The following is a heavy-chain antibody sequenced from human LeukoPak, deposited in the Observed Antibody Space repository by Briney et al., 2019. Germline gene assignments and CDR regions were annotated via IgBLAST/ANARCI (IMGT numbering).Heavy chain of an antibody. Sequence: SETLSLTCTVSGGSISSGGYYWSWIRQHPGKGLEWIGYIYYSGSTYYNPSLKSRVTISVDTSKNQFSLKLSSVTAADTAVYYCARGTAESFYYYYMDVWGKGTTVTVSS. CDR1: GGSISSGGYY. J-gene: IGHJ6*03. D-gene: IGHD2-21*02. CDR2: IYYSGST. V-gene: IGHV4-31*03. CDR3: ARGTAESFYYYYMDV.